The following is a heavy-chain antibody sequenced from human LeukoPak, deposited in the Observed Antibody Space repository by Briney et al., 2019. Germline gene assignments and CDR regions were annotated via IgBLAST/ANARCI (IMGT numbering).Heavy chain of an antibody. J-gene: IGHJ4*02. V-gene: IGHV4-4*07. CDR1: GSSFNTYY. CDR2: IHTSGSA. D-gene: IGHD4/OR15-4a*01. Sequence: PSETLSLTCSVSGSSFNTYYWSWIPQPAGKALEWIGRIHTSGSADYSPSLQSRVTISVDMSKKEFSLKLTSVTAADTAVYYCARDPTNYRTGAFDYWGQGTPVTVSS. CDR3: ARDPTNYRTGAFDY.